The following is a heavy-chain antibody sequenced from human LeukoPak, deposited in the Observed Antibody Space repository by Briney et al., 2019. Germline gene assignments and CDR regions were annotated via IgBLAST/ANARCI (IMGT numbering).Heavy chain of an antibody. Sequence: PGGSLRLSCAASGFTFSSYSMNWVRQAPGKGLEWVSSISSSSSYIYYADSVKGRFTISRDNAKNSLYLQMNSLRAEDTAVYYCARSPRLLWFGEFMDARVEAGTFDDAFDIWGQGTMVTVSS. CDR1: GFTFSSYS. CDR3: ARSPRLLWFGEFMDARVEAGTFDDAFDI. J-gene: IGHJ3*02. D-gene: IGHD3-10*01. V-gene: IGHV3-21*01. CDR2: ISSSSSYI.